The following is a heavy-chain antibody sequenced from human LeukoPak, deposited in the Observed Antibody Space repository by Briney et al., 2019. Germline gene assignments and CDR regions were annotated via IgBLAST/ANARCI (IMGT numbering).Heavy chain of an antibody. V-gene: IGHV3-30*04. J-gene: IGHJ6*04. CDR3: ARHILDLDV. Sequence: PGGSLRLSCAASGFTFISYAIHWVRQAPGKGLEWVAVISFHGTDSFYADSVKGRFTISRDNSKNTLYLQMNSLRAEDTAVYYCARHILDLDVWGKGTTVTISS. D-gene: IGHD1-1*01. CDR1: GFTFISYA. CDR2: ISFHGTDS.